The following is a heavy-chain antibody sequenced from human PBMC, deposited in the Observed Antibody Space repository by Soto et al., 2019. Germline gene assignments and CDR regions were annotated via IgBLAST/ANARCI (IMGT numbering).Heavy chain of an antibody. J-gene: IGHJ6*02. Sequence: QVTLKESGPVLVKPTETLTLTCTVSGFSLSNTRLGVSWIRQPPGKALEWLAHICSNNEKSFNTSLKNRLTISQSTSKSQVVLTMTNMDPVDTATYYCARNFAGHYAMDVWGQGTTVTVSS. CDR3: ARNFAGHYAMDV. CDR2: ICSNNEK. V-gene: IGHV2-26*01. CDR1: GFSLSNTRLG.